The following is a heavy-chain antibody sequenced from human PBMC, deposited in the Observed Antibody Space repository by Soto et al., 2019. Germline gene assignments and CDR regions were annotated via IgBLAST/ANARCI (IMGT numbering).Heavy chain of an antibody. D-gene: IGHD3-22*01. CDR2: INAGNGNT. V-gene: IGHV1-3*01. CDR3: ARDPNDSSAYYPHYYSGLDV. J-gene: IGHJ6*02. Sequence: APVKGYRKAAGYTFTSYGIHWVRQAPGQRLEWTGWINAGNGNTKYSEKFQGRVTITRDTSASTAYLELSSLRSEDTAVYYCARDPNDSSAYYPHYYSGLDVWGQGTTVTGYS. CDR1: GYTFTSYG.